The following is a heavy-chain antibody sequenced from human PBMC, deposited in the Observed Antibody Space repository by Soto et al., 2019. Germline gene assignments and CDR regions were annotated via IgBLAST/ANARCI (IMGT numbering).Heavy chain of an antibody. CDR3: ARDGVGTTTYFGYFDY. V-gene: IGHV3-33*01. Sequence: GGPLRLSCAASGFTFSAYGMHWVRQAPGKGLEWVAVTRHDGSNTYYADSVRGRFTISRDNSNKMLYLQMNSLRAEDTAVYYCARDGVGTTTYFGYFDYWGQGTLVTVSS. J-gene: IGHJ4*02. CDR1: GFTFSAYG. CDR2: TRHDGSNT. D-gene: IGHD1-26*01.